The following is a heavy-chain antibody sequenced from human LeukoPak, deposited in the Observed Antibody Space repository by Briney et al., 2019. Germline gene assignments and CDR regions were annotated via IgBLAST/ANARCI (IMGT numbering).Heavy chain of an antibody. V-gene: IGHV3-23*01. CDR3: AKRKDSGGYYFFDY. J-gene: IGHJ4*02. CDR1: GFTFSTYA. D-gene: IGHD3-22*01. Sequence: GGSLRLSCAASGFTFSTYAMTWVRQAPGKGLEWVSGVSGGGSTYYADSVKGRFTISRDNSKNTLYLQMDSLRAEDTAVYYCAKRKDSGGYYFFDYWGQGTLVTVSS. CDR2: VSGGGST.